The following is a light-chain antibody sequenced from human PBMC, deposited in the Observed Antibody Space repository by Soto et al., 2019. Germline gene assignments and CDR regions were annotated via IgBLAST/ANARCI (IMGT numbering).Light chain of an antibody. Sequence: QSVLTQPPSASGTPGQSLTISCSGGYSNIGSNTVNWYQQLPGTAPKLLIYYDNLRPSGVPDRISGSKSGTSASLAISGLQSDDEADYYCAAWDDSLNGRVFGTGTKVTVL. CDR3: AAWDDSLNGRV. J-gene: IGLJ1*01. CDR1: YSNIGSNT. V-gene: IGLV1-44*01. CDR2: YDN.